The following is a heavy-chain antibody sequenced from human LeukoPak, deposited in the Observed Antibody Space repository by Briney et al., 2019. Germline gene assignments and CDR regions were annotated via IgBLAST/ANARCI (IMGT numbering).Heavy chain of an antibody. CDR1: GGSISSYY. CDR3: AREYNGGAPNWFDP. Sequence: SETLSLTCTVSGGSISSYYWSWIRQPPGKGLEWIGYIYYSGSTNYNPSLKSRVTISVDTSKNQFSLKLGSVTAADTAVYYCAREYNGGAPNWFDPWGQGTLVTVSS. D-gene: IGHD3-16*01. J-gene: IGHJ5*02. CDR2: IYYSGST. V-gene: IGHV4-59*01.